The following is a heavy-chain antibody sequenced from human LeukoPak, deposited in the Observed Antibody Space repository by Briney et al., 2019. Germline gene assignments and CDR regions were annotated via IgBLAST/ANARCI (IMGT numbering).Heavy chain of an antibody. CDR3: ARDLGVAVGTRRHDY. Sequence: GGSLRLSCAASGFTFSSYWMSWVRQAPGKGLEWVANIKRDGSEKYYVDSVKGRFTISRDNAKNSLYLQMNSLRAEDTAVYYCARDLGVAVGTRRHDYWGQGTLVTVSS. D-gene: IGHD6-13*01. CDR2: IKRDGSEK. V-gene: IGHV3-7*01. CDR1: GFTFSSYW. J-gene: IGHJ4*02.